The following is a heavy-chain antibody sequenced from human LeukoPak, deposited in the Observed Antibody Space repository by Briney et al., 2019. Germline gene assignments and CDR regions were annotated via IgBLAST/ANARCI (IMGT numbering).Heavy chain of an antibody. Sequence: GGSLRLSCAASGFTFSSYAMSWVRQAPGKGLEWVSIISGSGGSTYYADSVKGRFTISRDNSKNTLYLQMNSLRAEDTAVYYCAKDPFSYSSGLDLSDYWGQGTLVTVSS. CDR1: GFTFSSYA. V-gene: IGHV3-23*01. CDR3: AKDPFSYSSGLDLSDY. J-gene: IGHJ4*02. CDR2: ISGSGGST. D-gene: IGHD3-22*01.